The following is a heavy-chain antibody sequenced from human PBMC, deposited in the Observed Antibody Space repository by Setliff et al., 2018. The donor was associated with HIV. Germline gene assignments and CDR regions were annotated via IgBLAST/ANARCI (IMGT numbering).Heavy chain of an antibody. CDR1: GYSISTGYY. CDR2: LYHSGST. Sequence: SETLSLTCTVSGYSISTGYYWGWIRQPPGKGLEWIGSLYHSGSTLYSPSLKSRLTMSVDTSKNQFSLKLTSVTAADTAVYYCASLQAATQRMAYFQHWGQGTLVTVSS. V-gene: IGHV4-38-2*02. J-gene: IGHJ1*01. CDR3: ASLQAATQRMAYFQH. D-gene: IGHD2-2*01.